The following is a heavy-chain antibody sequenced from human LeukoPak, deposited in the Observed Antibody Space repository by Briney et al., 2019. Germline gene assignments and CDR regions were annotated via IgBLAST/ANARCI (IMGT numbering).Heavy chain of an antibody. Sequence: SVKVSCKASGGTFSNYVISWVRQAPGQGLEWMGGIIPIFGTANYAQKFQGRVTITADESTSTAYMELSSLRSEDTAVYYCASAYYLPGNMDVWGKGTTVTISS. CDR1: GGTFSNYV. CDR3: ASAYYLPGNMDV. D-gene: IGHD2-21*01. J-gene: IGHJ6*03. V-gene: IGHV1-69*13. CDR2: IIPIFGTA.